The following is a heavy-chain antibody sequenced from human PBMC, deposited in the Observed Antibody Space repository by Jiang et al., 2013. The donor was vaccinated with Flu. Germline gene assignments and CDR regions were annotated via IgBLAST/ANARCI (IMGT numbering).Heavy chain of an antibody. CDR3: ARGEVDHRANMDYYYGMDV. J-gene: IGHJ6*02. Sequence: GAEVKKPGSSVKVSCKASGGTFSSYAISWVRQAPGQGLEWMGGIIPIFGTANYAQKFQGRVTITADESTSTAYMELSSLRSEDTAVYYCARGEVDHRANMDYYYGMDVWGQGTTVTVSS. D-gene: IGHD1-26*01. CDR2: IIPIFGTA. V-gene: IGHV1-69*01. CDR1: GGTFSSYA.